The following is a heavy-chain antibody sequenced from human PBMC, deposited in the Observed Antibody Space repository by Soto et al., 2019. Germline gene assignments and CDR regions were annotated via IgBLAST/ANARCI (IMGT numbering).Heavy chain of an antibody. V-gene: IGHV4-31*03. D-gene: IGHD3-10*01. CDR3: ARDGSGIEYFQH. Sequence: QVQLQESGPGLVKPSQTLSLTCTVSGGSISSGGFYWTWIRQLPGKGLEWIGYIYYSGSTYYNPSLKSRVTISIDTSNNQFSLNLNSVTAADTAVYYCARDGSGIEYFQHWGQGTLVTVSS. CDR2: IYYSGST. CDR1: GGSISSGGFY. J-gene: IGHJ1*01.